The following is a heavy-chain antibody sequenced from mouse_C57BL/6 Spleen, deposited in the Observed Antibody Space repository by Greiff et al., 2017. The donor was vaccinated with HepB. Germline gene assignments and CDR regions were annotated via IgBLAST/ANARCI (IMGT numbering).Heavy chain of an antibody. CDR1: GFTFSDYY. CDR3: ARELTESAY. CDR2: ISNGGGST. V-gene: IGHV5-12*01. J-gene: IGHJ3*01. Sequence: DVKLVESGAGLVQPGGSLKLSCAASGFTFSDYYMYWVRQTPEKRLEWVAYISNGGGSTYYPDTVKGRFTISRDNAKNTLYLQMSRLKSEDTAMYYCARELTESAYRGQWTLVTVSA. D-gene: IGHD4-1*01.